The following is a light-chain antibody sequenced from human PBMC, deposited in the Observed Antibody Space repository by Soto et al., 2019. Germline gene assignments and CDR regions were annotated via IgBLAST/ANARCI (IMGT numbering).Light chain of an antibody. CDR2: AAS. V-gene: IGKV1-39*01. CDR1: QSIGKF. J-gene: IGKJ5*01. CDR3: QQNSSPPPVT. Sequence: DILMTQSPSTLSASVGDRVTITCRASQSIGKFLNWYQQKPGKAPELLIYAASSLRSGVPSRFSGSGFGTDFTLTISSLQPEDLATYYCQQNSSPPPVTFGQGTRLEIK.